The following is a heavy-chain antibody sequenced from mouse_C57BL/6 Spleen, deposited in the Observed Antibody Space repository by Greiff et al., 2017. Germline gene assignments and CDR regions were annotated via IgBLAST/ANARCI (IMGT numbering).Heavy chain of an antibody. J-gene: IGHJ3*01. CDR1: GFNIKDYY. Sequence: VQLQQSGAELVKPGASVKLSCTASGFNIKDYYMHWVKQRTEQGLEWIGRIGPEDGETKYAPKFQGKATITADTSSNTAYLQLSSLTSEDAAVYYFARCYGSSYEFAYWGQGTLVTVSA. V-gene: IGHV14-2*01. CDR3: ARCYGSSYEFAY. D-gene: IGHD1-1*01. CDR2: IGPEDGET.